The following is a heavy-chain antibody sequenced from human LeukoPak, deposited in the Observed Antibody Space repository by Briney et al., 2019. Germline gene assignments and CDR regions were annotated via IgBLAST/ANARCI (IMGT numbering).Heavy chain of an antibody. CDR2: ISDSSNYI. Sequence: GGSLRLSCAASGFTFSSYTMNWVRQAPGKGLEWVSSISDSSNYIFYADSVKGRFTISRDNSKNTLYLQMNSLRAEDTAVYYCAKVEVVTAGGYYFDYWGQGTLVTVSS. D-gene: IGHD2-21*02. J-gene: IGHJ4*02. CDR3: AKVEVVTAGGYYFDY. CDR1: GFTFSSYT. V-gene: IGHV3-21*04.